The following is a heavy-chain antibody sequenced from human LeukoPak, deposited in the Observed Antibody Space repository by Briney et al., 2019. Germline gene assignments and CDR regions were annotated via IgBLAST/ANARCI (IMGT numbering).Heavy chain of an antibody. D-gene: IGHD3-3*01. Sequence: ASVKVSCKASGYTFTSYYMHWVRQAPGQGLEWMGIINPSGGSTSYAQKFQGRVTMTRDTSISTAYMELSRLRSDDTAVYYCARVPAASSYDFWSGYIYFFDYWGQGTLVTVSS. J-gene: IGHJ4*02. V-gene: IGHV1-46*01. CDR1: GYTFTSYY. CDR2: INPSGGST. CDR3: ARVPAASSYDFWSGYIYFFDY.